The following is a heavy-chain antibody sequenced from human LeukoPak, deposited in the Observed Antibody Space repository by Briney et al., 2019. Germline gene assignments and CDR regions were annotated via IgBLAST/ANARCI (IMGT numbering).Heavy chain of an antibody. V-gene: IGHV3-30*02. D-gene: IGHD6-19*01. CDR3: AKARTGYSSGWSTFDI. CDR1: GFSFSNYG. CDR2: IRYDGSNK. J-gene: IGHJ3*02. Sequence: GGPLRLSCAASGFSFSNYGMHWVRQAPGKGLEWVAFIRYDGSNKDYADSVKGRFTISRDNSKNTLYLQMNSLRAEDTAVYYCAKARTGYSSGWSTFDIWGQGTMVTVSS.